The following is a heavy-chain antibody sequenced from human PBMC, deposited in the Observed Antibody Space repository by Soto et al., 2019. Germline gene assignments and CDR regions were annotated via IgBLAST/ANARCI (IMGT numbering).Heavy chain of an antibody. Sequence: QVQLVQSGAEVKKPGSSVKVSCKASGGTLSNYAFTWVRQAPGQGLEWMGGIIPIFNTANYAQKFQGRVTTTADESTSTAYMEVNRLRSEDTAVYYCARVRPTDYVGNYNNGMAVWGKGTTVTVSS. CDR3: ARVRPTDYVGNYNNGMAV. CDR1: GGTLSNYA. V-gene: IGHV1-69*01. CDR2: IIPIFNTA. J-gene: IGHJ6*04. D-gene: IGHD4-17*01.